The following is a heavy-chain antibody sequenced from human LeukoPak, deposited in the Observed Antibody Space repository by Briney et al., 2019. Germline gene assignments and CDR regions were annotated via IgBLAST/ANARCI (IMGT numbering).Heavy chain of an antibody. Sequence: GGTLRLSGAASGFTFSRYGMSLVRQAPGKGLEWVSAISGSGGSTYYADSVKGRFTISRDNSKNTLLLQMNSLRAEDTAVYYCAKGLGYCSGGSCYDYYYYYMDVWGKGTTVTISS. D-gene: IGHD2-15*01. J-gene: IGHJ6*03. CDR1: GFTFSRYG. V-gene: IGHV3-23*01. CDR3: AKGLGYCSGGSCYDYYYYYMDV. CDR2: ISGSGGST.